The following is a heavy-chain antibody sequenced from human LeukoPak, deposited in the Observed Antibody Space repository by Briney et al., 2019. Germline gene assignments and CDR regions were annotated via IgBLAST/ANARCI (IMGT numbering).Heavy chain of an antibody. J-gene: IGHJ4*02. V-gene: IGHV3-23*01. CDR3: AKVKVVGYSTFDY. Sequence: GGSLRLSCAASGFTFSNSAMSWVRQAPGKGLEWVSGFTRNDETTSYADSVKGRFTISRDNSRDTLYLQMNSQTAEDTAVYYCAKVKVVGYSTFDYWGQGTLVTVSP. D-gene: IGHD3-22*01. CDR2: FTRNDETT. CDR1: GFTFSNSA.